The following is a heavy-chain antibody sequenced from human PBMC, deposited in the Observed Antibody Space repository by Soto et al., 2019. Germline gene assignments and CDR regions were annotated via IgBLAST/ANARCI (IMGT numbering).Heavy chain of an antibody. Sequence: GSLRLSCAASGFTFNFYAMAWVRQAPGKGLEWVSGISVNGRTNYADSVKGRFTISRDNSKNMVFLQMDTLRAEDTALYYCTKAGGWYYYDSSGPPDASHVWGQGTMVTVSS. V-gene: IGHV3-23*01. CDR3: TKAGGWYYYDSSGPPDASHV. J-gene: IGHJ3*01. D-gene: IGHD3-22*01. CDR2: ISVNGRT. CDR1: GFTFNFYA.